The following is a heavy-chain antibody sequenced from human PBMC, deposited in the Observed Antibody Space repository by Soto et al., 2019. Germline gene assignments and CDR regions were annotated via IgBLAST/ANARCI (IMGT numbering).Heavy chain of an antibody. D-gene: IGHD1-1*01. CDR1: GGFVISGSYY. J-gene: IGHJ3*02. CDR3: ARVERGTATTVVDAFDI. Sequence: QVQLQQWGAGLLKASETLSLTCAVYGGFVISGSYYWSWIRQPPGKGLEWIGEMSHSGGTHFNPSLKSRLTISVDTSKNQFSLKMSSVTAADTALYYCARVERGTATTVVDAFDIWGPGTMVTVSS. V-gene: IGHV4-34*01. CDR2: MSHSGGT.